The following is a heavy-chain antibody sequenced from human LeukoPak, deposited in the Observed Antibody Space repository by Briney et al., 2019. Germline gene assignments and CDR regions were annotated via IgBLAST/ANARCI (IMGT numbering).Heavy chain of an antibody. CDR3: ARDRWLLDY. CDR2: INADGTST. Sequence: GGSLRLSCAASGFTFSNYWMHWVRQAPGNGLVWVSHINADGTSTTYADSVKGRFTISRDNAKNTLYLQMNSLRAEDTAVYYCARDRWLLDYWGQGTPVTVSS. D-gene: IGHD4-23*01. V-gene: IGHV3-74*01. J-gene: IGHJ4*02. CDR1: GFTFSNYW.